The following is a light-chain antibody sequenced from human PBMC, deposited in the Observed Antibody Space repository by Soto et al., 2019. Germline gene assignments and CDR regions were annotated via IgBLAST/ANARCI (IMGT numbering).Light chain of an antibody. Sequence: EIVLTQSPGTLSLSPGERAPLSCRASQSVSSSYLAWYQQKPGQAPRLPIYGASSRATGIPDRFSGSGSGTDFTLTISRLEPEDFAVYYCQQYGSSLFTFGPGTKVDIK. CDR1: QSVSSSY. CDR2: GAS. V-gene: IGKV3-20*01. J-gene: IGKJ3*01. CDR3: QQYGSSLFT.